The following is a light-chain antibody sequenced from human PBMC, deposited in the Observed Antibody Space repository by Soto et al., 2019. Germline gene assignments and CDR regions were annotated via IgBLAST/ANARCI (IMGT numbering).Light chain of an antibody. CDR1: SSDVGSYNL. V-gene: IGLV2-23*01. CDR2: EGS. Sequence: QSVLSQPASVSGSPGQSITISCTGTSSDVGSYNLVSWYQQYPGKAPKLLIYEGSQRPSGVSNRFSGSKSGNTASLTISGLQDEDEADYYCCSYAGRSTLVFGGGTKLTVL. CDR3: CSYAGRSTLV. J-gene: IGLJ3*02.